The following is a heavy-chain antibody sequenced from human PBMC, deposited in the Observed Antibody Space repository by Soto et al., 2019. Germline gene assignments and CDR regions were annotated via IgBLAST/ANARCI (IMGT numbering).Heavy chain of an antibody. CDR3: AKPQTHYYGSGSTISHPGY. V-gene: IGHV3-23*01. CDR2: ISGSGGST. D-gene: IGHD3-10*01. J-gene: IGHJ4*02. Sequence: GGSLRLSCAASGFSFGSYALSWVRQAPGKGLEWVSAISGSGGSTYYADSVKGRVTISRDNSKNTLYLQMNSLRAEDTAVYYCAKPQTHYYGSGSTISHPGYWGQGTLVTVSS. CDR1: GFSFGSYA.